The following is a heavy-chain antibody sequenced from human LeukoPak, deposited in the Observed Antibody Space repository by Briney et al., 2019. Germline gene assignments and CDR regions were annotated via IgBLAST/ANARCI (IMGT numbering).Heavy chain of an antibody. J-gene: IGHJ4*02. CDR2: INSGESSK. CDR3: TRTPSEKFPRMVSYIDF. CDR1: GFTLSSYW. V-gene: IGHV3-74*01. D-gene: IGHD4-23*01. Sequence: PGGSLRLSCAASGFTLSSYWMHWLRQAPGKGLVWVSSINSGESSKIYEDSVKGSITISRYTAKTKLYLQMKSLEADDAAVYSRTRTPSEKFPRMVSYIDFWGQRTLVTVSS.